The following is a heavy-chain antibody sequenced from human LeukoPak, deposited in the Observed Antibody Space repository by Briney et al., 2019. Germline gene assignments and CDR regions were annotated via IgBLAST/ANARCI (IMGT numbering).Heavy chain of an antibody. Sequence: GGSLRLSCAASGFTFSSYEMNWVRQAPGKGLEWVSYISSSGNTIYYANSVKGRFIISRDNAKSSLYLQMNSLRAEDTAIYYCARDPTTLTTFALGYFDYWGQGTLVTVSS. D-gene: IGHD4-11*01. CDR3: ARDPTTLTTFALGYFDY. CDR2: ISSSGNTI. CDR1: GFTFSSYE. V-gene: IGHV3-48*03. J-gene: IGHJ4*02.